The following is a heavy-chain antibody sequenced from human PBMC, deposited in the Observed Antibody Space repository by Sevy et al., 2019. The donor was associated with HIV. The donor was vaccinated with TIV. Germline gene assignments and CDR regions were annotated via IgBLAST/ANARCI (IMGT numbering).Heavy chain of an antibody. D-gene: IGHD4-17*01. J-gene: IGHJ4*02. CDR2: IWFDGSNS. Sequence: GGSLRLSCAASGFSLSSYGMHWVRQAPGKGLEWVALIWFDGSNSYYADSVKGRFTISRDTSKNTVYLQMNSLRAEDTAVYYCARDHEFYDYGDYGPTFFPDYWGQGNLVTVSS. CDR1: GFSLSSYG. V-gene: IGHV3-33*01. CDR3: ARDHEFYDYGDYGPTFFPDY.